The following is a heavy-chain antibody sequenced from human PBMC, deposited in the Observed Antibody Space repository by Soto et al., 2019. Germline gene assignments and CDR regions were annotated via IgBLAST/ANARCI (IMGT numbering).Heavy chain of an antibody. CDR3: ARDSVGYCSRTRCYGQGYFDY. Sequence: GASVKVSCKASGYTFTDYYIHWVRQAPGRGLEWMAWINPISGSTNYAQKFQGRVTMTRDTSITTTYMELSRLTSDDTAVYYCARDSVGYCSRTRCYGQGYFDYWGQGALVTVSS. J-gene: IGHJ4*02. CDR1: GYTFTDYY. CDR2: INPISGST. D-gene: IGHD2-2*03. V-gene: IGHV1-2*02.